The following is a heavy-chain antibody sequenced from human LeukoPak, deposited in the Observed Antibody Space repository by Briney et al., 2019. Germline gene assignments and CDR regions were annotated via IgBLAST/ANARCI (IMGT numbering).Heavy chain of an antibody. J-gene: IGHJ4*02. CDR1: GHTFTSYG. D-gene: IGHD5-12*01. V-gene: IGHV1-18*01. Sequence: ASVKVSCKASGHTFTSYGISWVRQAPGQGLEWMGWISAYNGNTNYAQKLQGRVTMTTDTSTSTAYMELRSLRSDDTAVYYCARVVVATIGGDYFDYWGQGTLVTVSS. CDR2: ISAYNGNT. CDR3: ARVVVATIGGDYFDY.